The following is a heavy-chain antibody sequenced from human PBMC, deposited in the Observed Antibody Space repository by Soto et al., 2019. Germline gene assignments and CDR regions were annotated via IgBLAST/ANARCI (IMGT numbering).Heavy chain of an antibody. D-gene: IGHD3-22*01. J-gene: IGHJ2*01. CDR2: IIPILGIA. V-gene: IGHV1-69*02. CDR3: ARAFYDSSGYYPGPGWYFDL. Sequence: SVKVSCKASGGTFSSYTISWVRQAPGQGLDWMGRIIPILGIANYAQKFQGRVTITADKSTSTAYMELSSLRSEDTAVYYCARAFYDSSGYYPGPGWYFDLSGRGTLVTVS. CDR1: GGTFSSYT.